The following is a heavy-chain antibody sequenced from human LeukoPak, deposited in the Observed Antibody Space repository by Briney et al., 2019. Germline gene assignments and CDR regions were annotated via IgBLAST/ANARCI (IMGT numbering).Heavy chain of an antibody. J-gene: IGHJ5*02. CDR1: GFTFSTYS. D-gene: IGHD3-22*01. CDR2: ISSSSSTI. Sequence: GGFLRLSCAASGFTFSTYSMNWVRQAPGKGLEWVSYISSSSSTIYYADSVKGRFTISRDNAKTSLYLQMNSLRDEDTAVYYCARDASSGYYLNWFDPWGQGTLVTVSS. V-gene: IGHV3-48*02. CDR3: ARDASSGYYLNWFDP.